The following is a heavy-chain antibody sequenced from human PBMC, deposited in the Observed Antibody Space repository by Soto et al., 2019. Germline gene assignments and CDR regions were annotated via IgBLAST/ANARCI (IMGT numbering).Heavy chain of an antibody. CDR1: GFPFSSDF. J-gene: IGHJ6*02. CDR2: ISYDGSYK. CDR3: AKDPEGYCSSTRCYTYHGLDV. Sequence: PGGGPRISSAAPGFPFSSDFMHWGRPAPGQGLGWVAVISYDGSYKYYADSVKGRFAISRDNAKYTLYLQMNSLRVEDTAVYYCAKDPEGYCSSTRCYTYHGLDVWGQGTTVTVSS. V-gene: IGHV3-30*18. D-gene: IGHD2-2*01.